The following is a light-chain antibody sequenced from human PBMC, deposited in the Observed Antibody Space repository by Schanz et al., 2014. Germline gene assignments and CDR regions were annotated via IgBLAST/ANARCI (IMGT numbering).Light chain of an antibody. CDR2: EGS. V-gene: IGLV2-8*01. J-gene: IGLJ2*01. CDR1: SSDVGGYNY. CDR3: SSYAGSNKYVV. Sequence: QSALAQPASVSASPGQSITISCTGTSSDVGGYNYVSWYQHHPGKAPKLMIYEGSKRPSGVPDRFSGSKSGNTASLTISGLQTEDEADYYCSSYAGSNKYVVFGGGTKVTVL.